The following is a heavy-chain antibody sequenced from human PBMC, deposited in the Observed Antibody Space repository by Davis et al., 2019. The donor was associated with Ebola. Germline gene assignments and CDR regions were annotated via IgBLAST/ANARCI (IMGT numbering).Heavy chain of an antibody. V-gene: IGHV3-48*01. CDR1: GFTFSSYS. J-gene: IGHJ5*02. Sequence: GVSLKISCAASGFTFSSYSMNWVRQAPGKGLEWVSYISSSSSTIYYADSVKGRFTISRDNAKNSLYLQMNSLRAEDTALYHCARVNAVTGYSRFDPWGQGTLATVSS. D-gene: IGHD3-9*01. CDR2: ISSSSSTI. CDR3: ARVNAVTGYSRFDP.